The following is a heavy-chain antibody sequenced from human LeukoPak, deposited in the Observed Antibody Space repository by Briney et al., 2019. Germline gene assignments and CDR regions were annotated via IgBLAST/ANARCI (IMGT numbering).Heavy chain of an antibody. CDR1: GGSISSYY. D-gene: IGHD1-26*01. J-gene: IGHJ5*02. V-gene: IGHV4-59*01. Sequence: SGTLSLTCTVSGGSISSYYWSWIRQPPGKGLEWIGYIYYSGSTNYNPSLKSRVTISVDTSKNQFSLKLSSVTAADTAVYYCAREVLVGATSWFDPWGQGTLVTVSS. CDR2: IYYSGST. CDR3: AREVLVGATSWFDP.